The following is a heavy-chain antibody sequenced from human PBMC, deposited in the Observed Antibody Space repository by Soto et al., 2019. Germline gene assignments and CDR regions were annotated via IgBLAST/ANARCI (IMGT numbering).Heavy chain of an antibody. CDR3: AHSKYSRSSFDY. J-gene: IGHJ4*02. CDR2: IYWDDDK. CDR1: GFSLSTSDVG. D-gene: IGHD6-6*01. Sequence: VSGPTLVNPTQTLTLTCTFSGFSLSTSDVGVGWIRQPPGKALEWLAIIYWDDDKRCSPSLKSRLTITKDTSKNQVVLTVTNVDPVDTATYYCAHSKYSRSSFDYWGQGTLVTVSS. V-gene: IGHV2-5*02.